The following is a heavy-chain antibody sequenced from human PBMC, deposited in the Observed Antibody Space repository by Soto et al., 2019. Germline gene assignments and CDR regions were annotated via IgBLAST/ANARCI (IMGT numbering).Heavy chain of an antibody. Sequence: QVQLVQSGAEVKKPGASVRVSCKTSGYTFINYGITWVRQAPGQGLEWMGWLSAYNGDTSSSEKLQDRVTMTTDTSTNTVYMELRSLTSDATAVYYCARWRAIVGGAAALDVWGQGTMVIVSS. V-gene: IGHV1-18*01. CDR1: GYTFINYG. CDR2: LSAYNGDT. J-gene: IGHJ3*01. D-gene: IGHD1-26*01. CDR3: ARWRAIVGGAAALDV.